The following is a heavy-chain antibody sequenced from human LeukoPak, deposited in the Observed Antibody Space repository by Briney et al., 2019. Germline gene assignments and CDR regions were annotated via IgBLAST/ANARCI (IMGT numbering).Heavy chain of an antibody. CDR3: ARGRPKIVAAAGTDY. Sequence: PSETPSLTCAVYGGSFSGYYWSWIRQPPGKGLEWIGEINHSGSTNYNPSLKSRVTISADTSKNQFSLKLSSVTAADTAVYYCARGRPKIVAAAGTDYWGQGTLVTVSS. V-gene: IGHV4-34*01. CDR1: GGSFSGYY. J-gene: IGHJ4*02. CDR2: INHSGST. D-gene: IGHD6-13*01.